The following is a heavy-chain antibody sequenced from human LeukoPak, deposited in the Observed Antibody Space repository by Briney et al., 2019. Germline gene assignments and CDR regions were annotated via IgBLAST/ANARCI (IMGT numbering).Heavy chain of an antibody. J-gene: IGHJ4*02. D-gene: IGHD3-9*01. V-gene: IGHV3-73*01. CDR1: GFTFSGSA. CDR2: IRSKANSYAT. Sequence: GGSLRLSCAASGFTFSGSAMHWVRQASGKGLEWVGRIRSKANSYATAYAASVKGRFTISRDDSKNTAYLQMNSLKTEDTAVYYWTRQDYDILTGYYNDDYWGQGTLVTVSS. CDR3: TRQDYDILTGYYNDDY.